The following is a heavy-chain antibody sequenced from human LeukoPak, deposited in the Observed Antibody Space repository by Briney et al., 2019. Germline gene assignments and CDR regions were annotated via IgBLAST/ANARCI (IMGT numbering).Heavy chain of an antibody. CDR1: LGTFSRYA. Sequence: SSVTVSYQPCLGTFSRYAISWVRQAPAQGPEWMGRIIPILGIANYAQKFQGRVTTTQNKSTSTAYMELSSLRSEETAVYYGARDRDIVVVAAAIRGGYYYGMDVWGQGTTVTVSS. J-gene: IGHJ6*02. V-gene: IGHV1-69*04. CDR2: IIPILGIA. D-gene: IGHD2-2*01. CDR3: ARDRDIVVVAAAIRGGYYYGMDV.